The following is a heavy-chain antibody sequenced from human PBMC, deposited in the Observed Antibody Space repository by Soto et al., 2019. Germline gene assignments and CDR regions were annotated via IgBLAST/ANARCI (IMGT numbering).Heavy chain of an antibody. J-gene: IGHJ4*02. CDR1: GFTFSIHE. CDR2: SSSMGVAT. CDR3: AREGRVGGIDY. Sequence: GGSLRLSCAASGFTFSIHEMNFVRQATGEGLDWVSYSSSMGVATYYADSVKGRFTISRDNAKNSLYLQMNSLRAEDTAVYYCAREGRVGGIDYWGQGT. D-gene: IGHD6-19*01. V-gene: IGHV3-48*03.